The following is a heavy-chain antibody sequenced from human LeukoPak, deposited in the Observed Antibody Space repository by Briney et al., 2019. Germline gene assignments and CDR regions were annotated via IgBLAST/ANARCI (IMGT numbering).Heavy chain of an antibody. CDR2: ISSSSSYI. Sequence: GGSLRLSCAASGFTFSTFAMIWVRQAPGKGLEWVSSISSSSSYIYYADSVKGRFTISRDNAKNSLYLQMNSLRAEDTAVYYCARARPTMIVVEGSVVDYWGQGTLVTVSS. V-gene: IGHV3-21*01. CDR1: GFTFSTFA. CDR3: ARARPTMIVVEGSVVDY. D-gene: IGHD3-22*01. J-gene: IGHJ4*02.